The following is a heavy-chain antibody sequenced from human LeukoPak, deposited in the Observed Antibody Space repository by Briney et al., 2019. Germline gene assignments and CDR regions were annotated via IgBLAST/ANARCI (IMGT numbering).Heavy chain of an antibody. Sequence: GASVKVSCKASGYTFTGYYMHWVRQAPGQGLEWMGWINPNSGGTNYAQKVQGRVTMTRDTSISTAYMELSRLRSDDTAVYYCAAPDCSSTSCYTDYYYYMDVWGKGTTVTVSS. D-gene: IGHD2-2*02. CDR1: GYTFTGYY. J-gene: IGHJ6*03. CDR3: AAPDCSSTSCYTDYYYYMDV. CDR2: INPNSGGT. V-gene: IGHV1-2*02.